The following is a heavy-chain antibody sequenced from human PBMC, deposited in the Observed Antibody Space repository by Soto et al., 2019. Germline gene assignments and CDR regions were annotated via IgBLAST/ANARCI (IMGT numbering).Heavy chain of an antibody. CDR2: ISGSGGST. V-gene: IGHV3-23*01. CDR1: GFTFSSYA. J-gene: IGHJ3*02. CDR3: AKDTDRLFRYSSGWYLKGGAFDI. D-gene: IGHD6-19*01. Sequence: GGSLRLSCAASGFTFSSYAMSWVRQAPGKGLEWVSAISGSGGSTYYADSVKGRFTISRDNSKNTLYLQMNSLRAEDTAVYYCAKDTDRLFRYSSGWYLKGGAFDIWGQGTMVTVSS.